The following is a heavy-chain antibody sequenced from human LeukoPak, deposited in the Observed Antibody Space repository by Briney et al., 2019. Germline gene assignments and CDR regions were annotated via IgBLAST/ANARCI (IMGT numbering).Heavy chain of an antibody. CDR2: VSYDGSNK. J-gene: IGHJ4*02. D-gene: IGHD2-15*01. CDR1: GFTFSSCA. CDR3: AKVRYCSGVNCYPDDN. V-gene: IGHV3-30*04. Sequence: GGSLRLSCAASGFTFSSCAMRWVRQAPGKGLGRVAVVSYDGSNKYYADSVKGRFTISRDNSKNKLYLQMNSLRAEDTAVYYCAKVRYCSGVNCYPDDNWGQGTLVTVSS.